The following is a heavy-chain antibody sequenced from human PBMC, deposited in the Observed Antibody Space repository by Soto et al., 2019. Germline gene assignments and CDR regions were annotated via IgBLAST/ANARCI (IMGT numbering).Heavy chain of an antibody. V-gene: IGHV4-30-2*01. CDR1: GGSISSGGYS. CDR2: IYHSGST. Sequence: SETLSLTCAVSGGSISSGGYSWSWIRQPPGKGLEWIGYIYHSGSTYYNPSRKSRVTISVDRSKNQFSLKLSSVTAADTAVYYCARARSGLWFGELFRAGYFDYWGQGTLVTVSS. D-gene: IGHD3-10*01. J-gene: IGHJ4*02. CDR3: ARARSGLWFGELFRAGYFDY.